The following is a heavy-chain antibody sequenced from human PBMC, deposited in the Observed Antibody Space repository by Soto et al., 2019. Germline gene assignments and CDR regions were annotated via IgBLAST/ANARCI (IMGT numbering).Heavy chain of an antibody. CDR3: ARAITVTKYYFDY. CDR1: GGTFSSYT. D-gene: IGHD1-20*01. J-gene: IGHJ4*02. CDR2: IIPILGIA. V-gene: IGHV1-69*02. Sequence: GASVKVSCKASGGTFSSYTISWVRQAPGQGLEWMGRIIPILGIANYAQKFQGRVTITADKSTSTAYMELSSLRSEDTAVYYCARAITVTKYYFDYWGQGTLVTVSS.